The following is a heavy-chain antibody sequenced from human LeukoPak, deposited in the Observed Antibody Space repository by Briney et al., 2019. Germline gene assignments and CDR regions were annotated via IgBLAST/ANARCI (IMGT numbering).Heavy chain of an antibody. Sequence: GASVKVSCKASGGTSSSYAISWVRQATGQGLEWTGGIIPIFGTANYAQKFQGRVTMTRNTSISTAYMELSSLRSEDTAVYYCARGDYDILTGYYNEYFQHWGQGTLVTVSS. CDR1: GGTSSSYA. D-gene: IGHD3-9*01. CDR2: IIPIFGTA. V-gene: IGHV1-69*05. J-gene: IGHJ1*01. CDR3: ARGDYDILTGYYNEYFQH.